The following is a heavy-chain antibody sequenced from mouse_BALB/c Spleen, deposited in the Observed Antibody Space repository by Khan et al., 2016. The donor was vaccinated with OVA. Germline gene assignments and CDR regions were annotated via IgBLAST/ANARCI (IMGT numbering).Heavy chain of an antibody. Sequence: EVQLQQSGPELMKPGASVKISCKASGYSFTSYYIHWVIQSHGKSLEWIGFIDPFSGGTTYNQNFKGKATLTAAQSSSTAYIHLSNLTSEDSAVYYCTRHGYVAWFTYWGQGTLVTVSA. J-gene: IGHJ3*01. CDR3: TRHGYVAWFTY. CDR2: IDPFSGGT. V-gene: IGHV1S135*01. D-gene: IGHD2-2*01. CDR1: GYSFTSYY.